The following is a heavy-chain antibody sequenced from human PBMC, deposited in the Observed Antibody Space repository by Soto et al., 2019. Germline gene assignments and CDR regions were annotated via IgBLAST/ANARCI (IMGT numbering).Heavy chain of an antibody. CDR3: ARNTVYSYSHYRGCFP. J-gene: IGHJ5*02. D-gene: IGHD5-18*01. CDR2: IFYSGST. V-gene: IGHV4-59*01. Sequence: QPPGKGLEWIGYIFYSGSTSYNPSLKSRVTISVDTSKNQFSLNSYPLTSADTAVYYCARNTVYSYSHYRGCFPWGQGALIT.